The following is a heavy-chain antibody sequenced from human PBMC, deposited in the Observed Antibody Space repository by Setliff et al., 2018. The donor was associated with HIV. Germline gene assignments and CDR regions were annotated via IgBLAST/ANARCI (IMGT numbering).Heavy chain of an antibody. D-gene: IGHD3-10*01. CDR3: ARGGYCYDSGSSFDS. V-gene: IGHV4-59*11. CDR1: GGSISSHY. Sequence: PSETLSLTCTVSGGSISSHYWSWIRQSPGNGLEWIGYVYHSGTGTIRYNPSLKSRVTISVDTSKSQFSLKLNSMTAADTAVYYCARGGYCYDSGSSFDSWGQGTLVTVSS. CDR2: VYHSGTGTI. J-gene: IGHJ4*02.